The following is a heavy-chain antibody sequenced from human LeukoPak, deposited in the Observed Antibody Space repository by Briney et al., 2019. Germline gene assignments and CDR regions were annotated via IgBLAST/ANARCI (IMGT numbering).Heavy chain of an antibody. Sequence: SGTLSLTCAVSGGSFSGYYWSWIRQPPGKGLEWIGEIYYGGSNKYNASLKRRVTISVNMSKNQFSLKLSSVTAADTAVYYCAREGNYVWGSYRPINWFDPWGQGTLVTVSS. CDR3: AREGNYVWGSYRPINWFDP. D-gene: IGHD3-16*02. V-gene: IGHV4-34*01. J-gene: IGHJ5*02. CDR1: GGSFSGYY. CDR2: IYYGGSN.